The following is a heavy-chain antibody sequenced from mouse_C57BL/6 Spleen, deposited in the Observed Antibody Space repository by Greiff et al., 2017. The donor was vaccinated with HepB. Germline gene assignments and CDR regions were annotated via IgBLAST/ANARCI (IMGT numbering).Heavy chain of an antibody. CDR2: INPNNGGT. CDR3: ARPPYYYGTADY. Sequence: EVQLQQSGPELVKPGASVKISCKASGYTFTDYYMNWVKQSHGKSLEWIGDINPNNGGTSYNQKFKGKATLTVDKSSSTAYMELRSLTSEDSAVYYCARPPYYYGTADYWGQGTSVTVSS. J-gene: IGHJ4*01. D-gene: IGHD1-1*01. V-gene: IGHV1-26*01. CDR1: GYTFTDYY.